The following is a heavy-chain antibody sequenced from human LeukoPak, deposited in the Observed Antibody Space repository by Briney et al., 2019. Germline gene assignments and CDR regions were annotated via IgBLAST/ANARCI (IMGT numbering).Heavy chain of an antibody. J-gene: IGHJ4*02. CDR2: IYYSGST. Sequence: PSETLSLTCTVSGGSISSHYWSWIRQPPGKGLEWIGYIYYSGSTNYNPSLKSRVTISVDTSKNQFSLKLRSVTAADTAVYYCARHAAVAGTAFDYWGQGTLVTVSS. V-gene: IGHV4-59*08. CDR1: GGSISSHY. CDR3: ARHAAVAGTAFDY. D-gene: IGHD6-19*01.